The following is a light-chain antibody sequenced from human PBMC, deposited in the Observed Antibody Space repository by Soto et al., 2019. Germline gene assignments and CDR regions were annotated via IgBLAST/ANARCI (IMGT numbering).Light chain of an antibody. V-gene: IGLV1-40*01. CDR2: GNS. J-gene: IGLJ2*01. CDR3: QSYDSSLRGSVV. Sequence: QSVLTQPPSVSGAPGQRVTISCTGSSSNIGAGYDVHWYQQLPGTAPKLLIYGNSNRPSGVPDRFSGSKSVTSASLAITGLQAEDEADYYCQSYDSSLRGSVVFGGGIKVTVL. CDR1: SSNIGAGYD.